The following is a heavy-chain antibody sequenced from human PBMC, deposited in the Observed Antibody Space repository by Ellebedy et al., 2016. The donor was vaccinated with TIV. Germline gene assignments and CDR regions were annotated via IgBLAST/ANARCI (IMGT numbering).Heavy chain of an antibody. CDR2: ITYSGST. J-gene: IGHJ5*02. CDR1: GDSISSYY. Sequence: MPSETLSLTCTVSGDSISSYYWSWIRQPPGKGLEWIGYITYSGSTNYSPSLKSRVTISLDTSKNQVSLKLNSVTAAETALDYCARGMTTVNPWGQGTLVTVSS. D-gene: IGHD4-17*01. V-gene: IGHV4-59*01. CDR3: ARGMTTVNP.